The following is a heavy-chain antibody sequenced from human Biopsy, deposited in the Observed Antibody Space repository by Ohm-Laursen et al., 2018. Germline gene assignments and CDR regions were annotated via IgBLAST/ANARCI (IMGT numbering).Heavy chain of an antibody. J-gene: IGHJ2*01. CDR3: ARTPGKAVAGRFIDL. Sequence: PPGTLSLTCSVSGGSTNDYFWSWIRQPAGETLEWIGRIYSSGGSSYNPSLKSRISMSMDASNNQFSLTLTSVTAADTAVYYCARTPGKAVAGRFIDLWGRGTLVTVSS. D-gene: IGHD6-19*01. V-gene: IGHV4-4*07. CDR2: IYSSGGS. CDR1: GGSTNDYF.